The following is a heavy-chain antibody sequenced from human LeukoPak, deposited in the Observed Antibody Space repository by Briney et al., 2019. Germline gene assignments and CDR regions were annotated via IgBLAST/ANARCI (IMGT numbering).Heavy chain of an antibody. D-gene: IGHD3-10*01. CDR2: VDPEDGET. J-gene: IGHJ4*02. Sequence: VKISCKVSGYTFTDYYMHWVQQAPGKGLEWMGLVDPEDGETIYAEKFQVRVTITADTSTDTAYMELSSLRSEDTAVYYCATDFPAYYYGSGSYSYFDYWGQGTLVTVSS. V-gene: IGHV1-69-2*01. CDR1: GYTFTDYY. CDR3: ATDFPAYYYGSGSYSYFDY.